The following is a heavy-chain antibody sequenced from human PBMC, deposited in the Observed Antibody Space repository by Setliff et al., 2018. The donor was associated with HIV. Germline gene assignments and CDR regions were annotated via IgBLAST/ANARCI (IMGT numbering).Heavy chain of an antibody. D-gene: IGHD3-10*01. CDR2: VNQDETET. J-gene: IGHJ5*02. V-gene: IGHV3-7*01. Sequence: PGGSLRLSCLGSGFTFGDSWMTWFRQAPGKGLEWVANVNQDETETYFADSVKGRFSISRNNSKNLLYLEMDSLRVEDTALYFCARLHTDFYGDLTYFDPWGHGTLVTVSS. CDR1: GFTFGDSW. CDR3: ARLHTDFYGDLTYFDP.